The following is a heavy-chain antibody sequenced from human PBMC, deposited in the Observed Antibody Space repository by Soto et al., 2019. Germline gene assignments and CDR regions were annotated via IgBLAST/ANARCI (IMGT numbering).Heavy chain of an antibody. CDR2: MNPNSGNT. CDR1: GYTFTSYD. J-gene: IGHJ6*03. Sequence: GASVKVSCKASGYTFTSYDINWVRQATGQGLEWMGWMNPNSGNTGYAQKFQGRVTMTRNTSISTAYMELSSLRSEDTAVYYCAIGYCSGGSCPPLYYYYMDVWGKGTTVTVSS. CDR3: AIGYCSGGSCPPLYYYYMDV. V-gene: IGHV1-8*01. D-gene: IGHD2-15*01.